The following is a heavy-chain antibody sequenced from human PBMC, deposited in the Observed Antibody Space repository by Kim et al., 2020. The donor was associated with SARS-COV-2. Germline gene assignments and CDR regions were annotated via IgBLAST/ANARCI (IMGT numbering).Heavy chain of an antibody. CDR2: IIPIFGTA. CDR1: VGTFSSYA. D-gene: IGHD3-10*01. CDR3: ARGLLWFGALGDYYYGMDV. J-gene: IGHJ6*02. Sequence: SVKVSCKASVGTFSSYAISWVRQAPGQGLEWMGGIIPIFGTANYAQKFQGRVTITADESTSTAYMELSSLRSEDTAVYYCARGLLWFGALGDYYYGMDVWGQGTTVTVSS. V-gene: IGHV1-69*13.